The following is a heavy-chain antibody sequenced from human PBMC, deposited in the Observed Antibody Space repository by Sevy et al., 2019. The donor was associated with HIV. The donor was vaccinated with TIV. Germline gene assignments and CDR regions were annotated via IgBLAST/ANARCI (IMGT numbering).Heavy chain of an antibody. J-gene: IGHJ6*02. Sequence: ASVKVSCKASGFTFTSSAVQWVRQARGQRLEWIGWIVVGSGNTNYAQKFQERVTITRDMSTSTAYMELSSLRSEDTAVYYCAADQKDSSNLYYYYYYGMDVWVQGTTVTVSS. D-gene: IGHD3-22*01. CDR3: AADQKDSSNLYYYYYYGMDV. V-gene: IGHV1-58*01. CDR2: IVVGSGNT. CDR1: GFTFTSSA.